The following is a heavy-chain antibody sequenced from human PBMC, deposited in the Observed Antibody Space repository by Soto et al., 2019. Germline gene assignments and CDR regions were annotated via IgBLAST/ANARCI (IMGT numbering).Heavy chain of an antibody. D-gene: IGHD6-13*01. V-gene: IGHV3-30-3*01. Sequence: QVQLVESGGGVVQPGRSLRLSCAASGFTFSSYAMHWVRQAPGKGLEWVAVISYDGSNKYYADSVKGRFTISRDNSKNTLYLQMNSLRAEDTAVYYCARDFVVVAAAGTEEPLGTSKTKGYFDYWGQGTLVTVSS. CDR2: ISYDGSNK. J-gene: IGHJ4*02. CDR1: GFTFSSYA. CDR3: ARDFVVVAAAGTEEPLGTSKTKGYFDY.